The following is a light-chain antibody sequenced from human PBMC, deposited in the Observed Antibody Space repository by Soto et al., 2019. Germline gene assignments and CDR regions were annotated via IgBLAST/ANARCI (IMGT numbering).Light chain of an antibody. J-gene: IGKJ1*01. CDR3: HQSYNPPPSWT. V-gene: IGKV1-39*01. CDR2: SAS. CDR1: QSIGFF. Sequence: DIQMTQSPSSLSASVGDRVTITCRASQSIGFFLNWYQQKPGKAPKLLIYSASNLQSGVPSRFSASGSGTDFTLTISSLQPEDFATYYCHQSYNPPPSWTFGHGTKVDIK.